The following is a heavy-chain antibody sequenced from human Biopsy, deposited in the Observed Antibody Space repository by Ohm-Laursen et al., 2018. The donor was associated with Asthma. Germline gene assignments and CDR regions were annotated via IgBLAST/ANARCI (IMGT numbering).Heavy chain of an antibody. CDR1: GGSVSTGSYY. D-gene: IGHD6-13*01. CDR2: IYYTGSD. Sequence: SDTLSLTCTVSGGSVSTGSYYWSWIRQPPGKGLEWLGYIYYTGSDNYNPSLKSRVTISVDTSKNQFSLRLNSVTAADTAVYYCARDFLFQHGSSWYYYYYGMDVWGQGTTVTVSS. J-gene: IGHJ6*02. CDR3: ARDFLFQHGSSWYYYYYGMDV. V-gene: IGHV4-61*01.